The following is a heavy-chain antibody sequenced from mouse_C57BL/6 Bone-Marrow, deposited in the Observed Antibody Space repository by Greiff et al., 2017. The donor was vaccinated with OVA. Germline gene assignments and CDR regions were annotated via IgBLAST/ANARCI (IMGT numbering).Heavy chain of an antibody. D-gene: IGHD2-5*01. V-gene: IGHV1-52*01. CDR3: ARSGSNLRWYFDV. J-gene: IGHJ1*03. CDR1: GYTFTSYW. CDR2: IDPSDSET. Sequence: QVQLQQPGAELVRPGSSVKLSCKASGYTFTSYWMHWVKQRPIQGLEWIGNIDPSDSETHYNQKFKDKATLTVDKSSSTAYMQLSSLTSEDSAVYYCARSGSNLRWYFDVWGTGTTVTVSS.